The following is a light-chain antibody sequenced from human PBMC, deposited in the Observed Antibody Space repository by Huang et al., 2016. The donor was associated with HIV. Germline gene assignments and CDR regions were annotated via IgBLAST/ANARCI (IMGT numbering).Light chain of an antibody. J-gene: IGKJ4*01. Sequence: DIQMTQSPSSLSASVGDRVTITCLASQDISNYLNWYQQKPGKAPKLLIYDASNLETGVPSRFSGSGSGTDFTFTISSLQPEDIATYYCQHFDNLALTFGGGTKVQIK. CDR1: QDISNY. CDR3: QHFDNLALT. V-gene: IGKV1-33*01. CDR2: DAS.